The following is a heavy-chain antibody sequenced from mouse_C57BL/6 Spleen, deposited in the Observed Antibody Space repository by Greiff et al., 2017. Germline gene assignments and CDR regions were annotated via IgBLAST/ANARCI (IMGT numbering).Heavy chain of an antibody. J-gene: IGHJ2*01. CDR3: ARDHGSSPFDY. V-gene: IGHV5-4*01. D-gene: IGHD1-1*01. CDR2: ISDGGSYT. Sequence: EVHLVESGGGLVKPGGSLKLSCAASGFTFSSYAMSWVRQTPETRLEWVATISDGGSYTYYPDNVKGRFTISRDNAKNNLYLQMSHLKSEDTAMNYCARDHGSSPFDYWGQGTTLTVSS. CDR1: GFTFSSYA.